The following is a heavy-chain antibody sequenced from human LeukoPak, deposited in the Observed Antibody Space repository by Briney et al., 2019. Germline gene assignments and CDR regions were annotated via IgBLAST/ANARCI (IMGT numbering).Heavy chain of an antibody. CDR1: GFSFSSYW. CDR3: AKEETSIAAGDFDY. CDR2: IKYDGTHK. V-gene: IGHV3-7*03. J-gene: IGHJ4*02. D-gene: IGHD6-13*01. Sequence: GGSLRLSCVASGFSFSSYWMAWVRQAPGKGLEWVANIKYDGTHKFYADSVKGRFTISRDNAKNSLFLEMNSLRAEDTAVYYCAKEETSIAAGDFDYWGQGTLVTVSS.